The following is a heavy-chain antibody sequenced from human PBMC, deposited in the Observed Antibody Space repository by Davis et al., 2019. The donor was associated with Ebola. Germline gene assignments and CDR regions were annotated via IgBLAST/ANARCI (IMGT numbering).Heavy chain of an antibody. CDR3: ARDWLVVAAPRGWFDP. CDR2: INPNSGGT. V-gene: IGHV1-2*06. CDR1: GYTFTGYY. J-gene: IGHJ5*02. Sequence: ASVKVSCKASGYTFTGYYMHWVRQAPGQGLEWMGRINPNSGGTNYAQKFQGRVTMTRDTSISTAYMELSRLRSDDTAVYYCARDWLVVAAPRGWFDPWGQGTLVTVSS. D-gene: IGHD2-15*01.